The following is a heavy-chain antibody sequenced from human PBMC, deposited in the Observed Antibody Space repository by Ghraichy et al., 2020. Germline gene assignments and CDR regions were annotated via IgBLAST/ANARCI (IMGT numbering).Heavy chain of an antibody. CDR1: GFIFNTYW. D-gene: IGHD3-10*01. CDR2: IKQDGSAK. CDR3: VRDDGSGTYYTSY. V-gene: IGHV3-7*03. J-gene: IGHJ4*02. Sequence: GGSLRLSCAASGFIFNTYWMSWVRQAPGKGLEWVANIKQDGSAKYHVESVKGRFTISRDNAKNSLYLQMNSLRVEDTAIYYCVRDDGSGTYYTSYWGQGTLGTVSS.